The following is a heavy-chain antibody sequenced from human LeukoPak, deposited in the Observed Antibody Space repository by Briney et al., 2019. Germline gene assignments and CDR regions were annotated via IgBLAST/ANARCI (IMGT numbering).Heavy chain of an antibody. D-gene: IGHD3-22*01. V-gene: IGHV3-21*01. Sequence: SGGSLRLSCAASGFTFSNFAMTWVRQVPGKGLEWVSSISSSSSYIYYADSVKGRFTISRDNAKNSLYLQMNSLRAEDTAVYYCARGFTYYYDSSGYSYYFDYWGQGTLVTVSS. J-gene: IGHJ4*02. CDR3: ARGFTYYYDSSGYSYYFDY. CDR2: ISSSSSYI. CDR1: GFTFSNFA.